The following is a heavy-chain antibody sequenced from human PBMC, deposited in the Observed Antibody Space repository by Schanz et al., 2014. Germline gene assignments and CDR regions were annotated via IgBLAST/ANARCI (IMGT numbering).Heavy chain of an antibody. D-gene: IGHD6-13*01. CDR3: AKEFSSSWWYGMDV. CDR1: GFTVNTNY. J-gene: IGHJ6*02. CDR2: IRGSGGST. V-gene: IGHV3-23*04. Sequence: EVQLVESGGGLIQPGGSLRLSCAVSGFTVNTNYMSWVRQAPGKGLKWVSGIRGSGGSTYYADSVKGRFTISRDNSKNTLYLRMNSLRAEDTAVYYCAKEFSSSWWYGMDVWGQGTTVTVSS.